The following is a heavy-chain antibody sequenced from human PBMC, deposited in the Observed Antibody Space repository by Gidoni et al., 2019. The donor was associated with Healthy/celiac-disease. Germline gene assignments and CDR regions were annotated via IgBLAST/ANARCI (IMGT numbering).Heavy chain of an antibody. V-gene: IGHV3-23*01. D-gene: IGHD1-26*01. J-gene: IGHJ3*02. Sequence: EVQLLESGGGLVQPGGSLRLSCAASGFTFSSYAMSWVRQAPGKGLEWVSAISGSGGSTYYADSVKGRFTISRDNSKNTLYLQMNSLRAEDTAVYYCAKDLEVVGATPKQHPDAFDIWGQGTMVTVSS. CDR3: AKDLEVVGATPKQHPDAFDI. CDR1: GFTFSSYA. CDR2: ISGSGGST.